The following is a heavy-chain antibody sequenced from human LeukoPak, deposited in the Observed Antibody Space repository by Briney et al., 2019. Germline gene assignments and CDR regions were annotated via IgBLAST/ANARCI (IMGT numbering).Heavy chain of an antibody. CDR2: ISWNSGSI. CDR1: GFTFDEYS. J-gene: IGHJ4*02. CDR3: AKEKYPNTAGDDY. D-gene: IGHD2-8*02. V-gene: IGHV3-9*01. Sequence: GRSLRLSCPASGFTFDEYSMQWVRQASGKGLEWVAGISWNSGSIGYADSLKGRFTISRGNAKKPLSLQVNSRRPTDTVLYYCAKEKYPNTAGDDYWGQGTLVTVSS.